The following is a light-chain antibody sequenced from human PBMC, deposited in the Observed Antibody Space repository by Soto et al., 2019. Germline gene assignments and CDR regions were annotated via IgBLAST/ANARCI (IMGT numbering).Light chain of an antibody. CDR2: GAS. Sequence: DIVLTQSPGTLSLSPGERATLSCRASQTVRDGYLAWYQQKPGQAPRLFIYGASARATGIPDRFSGSGSGTDFTLTISGLEPEDFAVYYCQQYGVSTFTFGQGAKLEIK. CDR3: QQYGVSTFT. V-gene: IGKV3-20*01. J-gene: IGKJ2*01. CDR1: QTVRDGY.